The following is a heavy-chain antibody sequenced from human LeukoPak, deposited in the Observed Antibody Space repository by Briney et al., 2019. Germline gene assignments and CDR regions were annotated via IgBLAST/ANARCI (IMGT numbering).Heavy chain of an antibody. CDR2: IIPIFGTA. J-gene: IGHJ4*02. Sequence: GASVKVSCKASGGTFSSYAISWVRQAPGQGLEWMGGIIPIFGTANYAQKFQGRVTITADESTSTAYMELSSLRSEDTAVYYCASVRYQLGYCSSTSCYSFDYWGQGTLVTVFS. CDR1: GGTFSSYA. V-gene: IGHV1-69*13. D-gene: IGHD2-2*02. CDR3: ASVRYQLGYCSSTSCYSFDY.